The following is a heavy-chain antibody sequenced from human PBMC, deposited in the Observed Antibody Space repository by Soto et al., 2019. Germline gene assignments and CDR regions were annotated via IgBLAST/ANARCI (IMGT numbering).Heavy chain of an antibody. CDR3: ATMGTSPTGLYYFDY. J-gene: IGHJ4*02. CDR2: ISYSGST. Sequence: PSETLSLTCTVSGGSISSGNYCWSWIRQPPGKGLEWIGFISYSGSTYYNASLKSRVTISVDTSKNQFSLNLNSVTAADTAVYYCATMGTSPTGLYYFDYWXQGTLVTVSS. D-gene: IGHD1-7*01. CDR1: GGSISSGNYC. V-gene: IGHV4-30-4*01.